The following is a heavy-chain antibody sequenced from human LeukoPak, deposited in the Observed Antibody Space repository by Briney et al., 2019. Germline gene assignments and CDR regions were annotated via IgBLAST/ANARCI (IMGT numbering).Heavy chain of an antibody. CDR2: MSYDGSDT. V-gene: IGHV3-30*18. Sequence: GGSLRLSCAASGFIFSSYGMHWVRQAPGRGLQWVAIMSYDGSDTYYADSVKGRFTISRDNSKNTLYLQMNNLRAEDTAVYYCVKDRYSSGWYPGDYWGQGTLVTVSS. J-gene: IGHJ4*02. CDR3: VKDRYSSGWYPGDY. CDR1: GFIFSSYG. D-gene: IGHD6-19*01.